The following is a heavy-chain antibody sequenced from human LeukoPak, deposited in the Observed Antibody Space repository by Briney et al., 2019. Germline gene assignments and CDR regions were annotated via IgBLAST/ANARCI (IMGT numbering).Heavy chain of an antibody. Sequence: KSGGSLRLSCAASGFTFSDYYMSWIRQAPGKGLEWVSYISSSGSTIYYADSVKGRFTISRDNAKNSLYLQMNSLRPEDTAVYYCARESPWFGGLDAFDIWGQGTMVTVSS. D-gene: IGHD3-10*01. CDR1: GFTFSDYY. V-gene: IGHV3-11*01. CDR3: ARESPWFGGLDAFDI. CDR2: ISSSGSTI. J-gene: IGHJ3*02.